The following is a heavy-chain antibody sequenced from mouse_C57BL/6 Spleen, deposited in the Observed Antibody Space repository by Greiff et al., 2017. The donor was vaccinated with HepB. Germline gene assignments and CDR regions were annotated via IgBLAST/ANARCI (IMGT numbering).Heavy chain of an antibody. J-gene: IGHJ1*03. V-gene: IGHV1-82*01. Sequence: QVQLQQSGPELVKPGASVKISCKASGYAFSSSWMNWVKQRPGKGLEWIGRIYPGDGDTNYNGKFKGKATLTADKSSSTAYMQLSSLTSEDSAVYFCARGVYDYDGYFDVWGTGTTVTVSS. CDR1: GYAFSSSW. CDR2: IYPGDGDT. D-gene: IGHD2-4*01. CDR3: ARGVYDYDGYFDV.